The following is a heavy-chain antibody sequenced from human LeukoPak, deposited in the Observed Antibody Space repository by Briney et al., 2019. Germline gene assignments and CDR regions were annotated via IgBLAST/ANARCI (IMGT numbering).Heavy chain of an antibody. CDR3: ARGRVSSSTWYSTYYYYFYMDV. J-gene: IGHJ6*03. D-gene: IGHD6-13*01. CDR2: IKQDGSEE. CDR1: GFTFSSYW. Sequence: GGSLRLSCAASGFTFSSYWMSWVRQAPGKGLEWVANIKQDGSEEYYVDSVKGRFTISRDNGKNSLYLQMNTLRAEDTAVYYCARGRVSSSTWYSTYYYYFYMDVWGKGTTVTVSS. V-gene: IGHV3-7*01.